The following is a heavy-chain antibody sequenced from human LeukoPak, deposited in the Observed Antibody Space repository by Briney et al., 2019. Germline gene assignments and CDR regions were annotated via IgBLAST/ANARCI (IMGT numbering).Heavy chain of an antibody. CDR1: GFTFSSYS. Sequence: GGSLRLSCAASGFTFSSYSMNWVRQAPGKGLEWVAVISYDGSNKYYADSVKGRFTISRDNSKNTLYLQMNSLRAEDTAVYYCASSPIAAGYDYWGQGTLVTVSS. CDR2: ISYDGSNK. D-gene: IGHD6-13*01. CDR3: ASSPIAAGYDY. J-gene: IGHJ4*02. V-gene: IGHV3-30*03.